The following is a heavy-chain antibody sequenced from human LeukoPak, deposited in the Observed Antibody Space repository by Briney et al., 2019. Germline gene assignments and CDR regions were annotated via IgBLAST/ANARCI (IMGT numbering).Heavy chain of an antibody. CDR3: ATSNEGSGAYYYYGMDV. D-gene: IGHD3-10*01. Sequence: EASVKVSCKVSGYTLTELSMHWVRQAPGKGLEWMGGFDPEDGETIYAQMFQGRVTMNEDTSTDTAYMELSSLRSEDTAVYYCATSNEGSGAYYYYGMDVWGKGTTVTVSS. CDR2: FDPEDGET. CDR1: GYTLTELS. V-gene: IGHV1-24*01. J-gene: IGHJ6*04.